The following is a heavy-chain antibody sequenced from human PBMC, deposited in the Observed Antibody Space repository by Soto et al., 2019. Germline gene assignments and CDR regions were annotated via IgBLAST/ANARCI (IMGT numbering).Heavy chain of an antibody. Sequence: PGGSLRLSCAASGFTFSSYAMSWVRQAPGKGLEWVSAISGSGGSTYYADSVKGRFTISRDNSKNTLYLQMNSLRAEDTAVYYCAKSASRWYIVVEPYFDYWGQGTLVTVSS. D-gene: IGHD3-22*01. CDR1: GFTFSSYA. CDR3: AKSASRWYIVVEPYFDY. V-gene: IGHV3-23*01. J-gene: IGHJ4*02. CDR2: ISGSGGST.